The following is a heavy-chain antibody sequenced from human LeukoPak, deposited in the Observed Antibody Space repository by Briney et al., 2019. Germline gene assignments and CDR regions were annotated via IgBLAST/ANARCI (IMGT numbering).Heavy chain of an antibody. CDR1: GGSFSGYY. CDR2: INHSGST. V-gene: IGHV4-34*01. D-gene: IGHD1-1*01. Sequence: SETLSLTCAVYGGSFSGYYWSWIRQPPGKGLEWIGEINHSGSTNYNPSLKSRVTISVDTSKNQFSLKLSSVTAADTAVYYCARGPGDLTTETPFDYWGQGTLVTVSS. J-gene: IGHJ4*02. CDR3: ARGPGDLTTETPFDY.